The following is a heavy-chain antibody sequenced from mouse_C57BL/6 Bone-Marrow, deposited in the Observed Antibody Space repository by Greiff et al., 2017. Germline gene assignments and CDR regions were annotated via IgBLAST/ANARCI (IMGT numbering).Heavy chain of an antibody. J-gene: IGHJ3*01. CDR1: GYSITSGYY. CDR3: ARGTLRPWFAY. D-gene: IGHD3-3*01. V-gene: IGHV3-6*01. Sequence: EVQLQQSGPGLVKPSQSLSLTCSVTGYSITSGYYWNWIRQFPGNKLEWMGYISYDGSNNYNPSLKNRISITRYTSKNQFFLKLNSVTTEDTATYYCARGTLRPWFAYWGQGTLVTVSA. CDR2: ISYDGSN.